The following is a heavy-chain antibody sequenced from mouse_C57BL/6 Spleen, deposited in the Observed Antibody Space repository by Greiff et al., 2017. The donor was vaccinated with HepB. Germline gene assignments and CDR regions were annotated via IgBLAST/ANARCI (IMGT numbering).Heavy chain of an antibody. Sequence: QVQLKQPGAELVKPGASVKMSCKASGYTFTSYWITWVKQRPGQGLEWIGDIYPGSGSTNYNEKFKSKATLTVDTSSSTAYMQLSSLTSEDSAVYYCARRGGYSKGDYWGQGTTLTVSS. V-gene: IGHV1-55*01. CDR1: GYTFTSYW. J-gene: IGHJ2*01. CDR3: ARRGGYSKGDY. D-gene: IGHD2-5*01. CDR2: IYPGSGST.